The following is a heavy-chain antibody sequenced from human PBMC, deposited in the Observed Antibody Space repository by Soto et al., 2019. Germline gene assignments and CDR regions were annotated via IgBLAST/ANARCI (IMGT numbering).Heavy chain of an antibody. Sequence: PGESLKISCKASGYIFIDYWIGWVRQMPGKGLEWMGRIDPSDSYINYSPSFQGHVTISADKSVSAAYLQWSSLKASDTAMYYCARHGGYYSSSSEVTGYYGMDVWGQGTTVTVSS. J-gene: IGHJ6*02. CDR1: GYIFIDYW. CDR3: ARHGGYYSSSSEVTGYYGMDV. D-gene: IGHD6-6*01. V-gene: IGHV5-10-1*01. CDR2: IDPSDSYI.